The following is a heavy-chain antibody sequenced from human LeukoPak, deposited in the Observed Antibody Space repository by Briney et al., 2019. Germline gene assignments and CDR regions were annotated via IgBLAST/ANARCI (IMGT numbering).Heavy chain of an antibody. CDR3: AKDSEQLVFFH. V-gene: IGHV3-30*18. CDR2: ISYDGSNK. CDR1: GFTFSSYG. D-gene: IGHD6-13*01. J-gene: IGHJ4*02. Sequence: GRSLRLSCAASGFTFSSYGMHWVRQAPGKGLEWVAVISYDGSNKYYADSVKGRFTISRDNSKNTLYLQMNSLRAEDTAVYYCAKDSEQLVFFHWGQGTLVTVSS.